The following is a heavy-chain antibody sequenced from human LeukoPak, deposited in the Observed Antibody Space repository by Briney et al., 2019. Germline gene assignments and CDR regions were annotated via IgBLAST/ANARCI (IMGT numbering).Heavy chain of an antibody. CDR2: ISNDGDT. Sequence: PGGSLRLSCAASGFTVSSNYMSWVRQGPGKGLECVSVISNDGDTYYADSVKGRFTISRDNSKNTLYLQMNSLRAEDTAVYYCAKEEQLERRYYYYYYMDVWGKGTTVTISS. V-gene: IGHV3-66*02. J-gene: IGHJ6*03. CDR3: AKEEQLERRYYYYYYMDV. D-gene: IGHD1-1*01. CDR1: GFTVSSNY.